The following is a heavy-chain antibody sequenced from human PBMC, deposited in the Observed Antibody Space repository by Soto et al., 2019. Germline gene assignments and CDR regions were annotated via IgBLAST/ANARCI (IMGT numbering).Heavy chain of an antibody. J-gene: IGHJ4*02. Sequence: QVQLQESGPGQVKTSQTLSLTCTVSGGSITSVDSYWSWISQSPGKGLEWIGFIYHSGSTYYNPSLKSRLTISIDTSKNQFSLNLSSVTAADTAVYYCARARMPHYFDYWGQGTLVAVSS. D-gene: IGHD2-15*01. CDR2: IYHSGST. CDR3: ARARMPHYFDY. V-gene: IGHV4-30-4*01. CDR1: GGSITSVDSY.